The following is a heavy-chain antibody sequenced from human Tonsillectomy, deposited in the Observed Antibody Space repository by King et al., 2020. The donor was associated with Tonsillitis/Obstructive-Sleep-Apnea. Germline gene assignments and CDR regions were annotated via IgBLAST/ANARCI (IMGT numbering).Heavy chain of an antibody. D-gene: IGHD5-12*01. CDR1: GFTFSSYA. Sequence: VQLVESGGGVVQPGRSLRLSCAASGFTFSSYAMHWVRQAPGKGLEWVAVISYDGSKKYYADSVKGRFTISRDNSKNTLYLQMNSLRAEETAVYYCARAPYSGYDSPFDYWGQGTLVTVSS. CDR3: ARAPYSGYDSPFDY. J-gene: IGHJ4*02. V-gene: IGHV3-30*17. CDR2: ISYDGSKK.